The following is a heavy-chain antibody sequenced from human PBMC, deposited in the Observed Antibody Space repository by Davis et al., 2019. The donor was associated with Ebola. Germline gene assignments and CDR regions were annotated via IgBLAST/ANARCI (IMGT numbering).Heavy chain of an antibody. D-gene: IGHD5-12*01. V-gene: IGHV3-30*18. CDR1: GSTFSTYA. J-gene: IGHJ6*02. CDR3: AKSAVEGGYDLDHFYGMDV. Sequence: GGSLRLSCAASGSTFSTYAIHGVRQAPGKGLEWVALISYDGSKGYYVDSVRGRFTISRDNSKNTLFLQMNTLTSDDTAVYYCAKSAVEGGYDLDHFYGMDVWGQGTTVTVS. CDR2: ISYDGSKG.